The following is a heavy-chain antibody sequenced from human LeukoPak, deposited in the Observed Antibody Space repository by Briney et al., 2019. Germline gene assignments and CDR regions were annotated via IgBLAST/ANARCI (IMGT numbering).Heavy chain of an antibody. J-gene: IGHJ4*02. Sequence: PGGSLRLSCAASGFTFSSYNMNWVRQAPGKGLEWVSSISYSSRARYYADSAKGRFTISRDNFKDSLYLQMDSLRAEDTAVYYCERAYCSRTSCFRWGQGTLVTVSS. CDR2: ISYSSRAR. D-gene: IGHD2-2*01. CDR1: GFTFSSYN. CDR3: ERAYCSRTSCFR. V-gene: IGHV3-48*01.